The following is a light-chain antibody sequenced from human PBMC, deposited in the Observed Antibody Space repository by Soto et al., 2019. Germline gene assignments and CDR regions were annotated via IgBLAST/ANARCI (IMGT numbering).Light chain of an antibody. CDR3: SSYTSSSTLYV. V-gene: IGLV2-14*01. J-gene: IGLJ1*01. Sequence: QSALTHPAPVSGTPGQSITISCTGTSSDVGGYNYVSWYQQHPGKAPKLMIFEVSSRPSGVSYRFSGSKSGNTASLTISGLQAEDEADYYCSSYTSSSTLYVFGSGTKVTVL. CDR2: EVS. CDR1: SSDVGGYNY.